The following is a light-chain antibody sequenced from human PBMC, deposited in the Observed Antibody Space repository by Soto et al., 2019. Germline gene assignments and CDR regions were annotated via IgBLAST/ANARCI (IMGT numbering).Light chain of an antibody. CDR1: QNVNTNY. CDR3: QQYGNSPLT. Sequence: ETVLTQSPGTLSLSPGARATLSCRASQNVNTNYFAWYQQKPGQAPRLLIYGTSSRATGIPDRFSASGSRTDFTLTISRLDPEDFAVYYCQQYGNSPLTFGGGTKVDIK. J-gene: IGKJ4*01. V-gene: IGKV3-20*01. CDR2: GTS.